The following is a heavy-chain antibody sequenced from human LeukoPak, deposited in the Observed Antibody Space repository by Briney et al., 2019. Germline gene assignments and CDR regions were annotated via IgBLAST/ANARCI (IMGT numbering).Heavy chain of an antibody. V-gene: IGHV3-7*01. CDR3: ARVPPTSQKTRCSSGWYPWAFAYWYYFDY. CDR2: IKQDGSEK. Sequence: PGGYLRLSCAASGFTFSSYWMSWVRQAPGKGLEWVANIKQDGSEKYYVDSVKGRFTISRDNAKNSLYLQMNSLRAEDTAVYYCARVPPTSQKTRCSSGWYPWAFAYWYYFDYWGQGTLVTVSS. D-gene: IGHD6-19*01. J-gene: IGHJ4*02. CDR1: GFTFSSYW.